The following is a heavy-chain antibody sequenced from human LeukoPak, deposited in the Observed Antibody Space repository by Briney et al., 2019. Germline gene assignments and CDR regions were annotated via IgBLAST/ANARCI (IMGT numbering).Heavy chain of an antibody. CDR1: GLTFSSYW. V-gene: IGHV3-7*01. CDR2: IKQDGSEK. CDR3: ARNQRRLDY. Sequence: PGGSLRLSCAASGLTFSSYWMSWVRQAPGKGLEWAANIKQDGSEKYYVDSVKGRFTISRDNAKNSLYLQVNSLRAEDTAVYYCARNQRRLDYWGQGTLVTVSS. D-gene: IGHD1-14*01. J-gene: IGHJ4*02.